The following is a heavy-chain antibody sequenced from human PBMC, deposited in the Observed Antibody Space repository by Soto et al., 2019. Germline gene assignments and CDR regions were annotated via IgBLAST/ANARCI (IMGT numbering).Heavy chain of an antibody. CDR3: ARAGATIAAAAIFDC. J-gene: IGHJ4*02. V-gene: IGHV4-4*02. CDR2: VYRTGST. D-gene: IGHD6-13*01. Sequence: QVQLQESGPGLVKPSGTLSLTCAVSGGSISTSNWWSWVRQPPGKGLEWIGEVYRTGSTNYNPSLESRLTISVDKSKNQFSRKLTSVTAADTAVYYCARAGATIAAAAIFDCGGQGTLVTVSS. CDR1: GGSISTSNW.